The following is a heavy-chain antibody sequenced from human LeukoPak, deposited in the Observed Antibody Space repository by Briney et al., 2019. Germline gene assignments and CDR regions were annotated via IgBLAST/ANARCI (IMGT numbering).Heavy chain of an antibody. V-gene: IGHV1-8*01. CDR1: GYTFTSYD. CDR2: MNPNSGNT. J-gene: IGHJ5*02. Sequence: GASVKDSCKASGYTFTSYDINWVRQATGQGLEWMGWMNPNSGNTGYAQKFQGRVTMTRNTSISTAYMELSSLRSEDTAVYYCARGRRARILYVWGSYNHWFDPWGQGTLVTVSS. CDR3: ARGRRARILYVWGSYNHWFDP. D-gene: IGHD3-16*01.